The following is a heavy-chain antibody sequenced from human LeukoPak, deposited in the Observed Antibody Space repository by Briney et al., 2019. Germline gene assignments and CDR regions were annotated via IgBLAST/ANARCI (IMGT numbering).Heavy chain of an antibody. J-gene: IGHJ4*02. CDR1: GFTSSSYA. D-gene: IGHD3-10*01. CDR3: AKGGLGYYGSGSYRFDY. CDR2: ISGSGGST. V-gene: IGHV3-23*01. Sequence: GGSLRLSCAASGFTSSSYAMSWVRQAPGKGLEWVSAISGSGGSTYYADSVKGRFTISRDNSKNTLYLQMNSLRAEDTAVYYCAKGGLGYYGSGSYRFDYWGQGTLATVSS.